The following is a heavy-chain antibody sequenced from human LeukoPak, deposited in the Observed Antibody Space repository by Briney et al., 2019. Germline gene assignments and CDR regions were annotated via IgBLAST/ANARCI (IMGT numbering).Heavy chain of an antibody. CDR2: MNPNSGNT. V-gene: IGHV1-8*01. CDR1: GYTFTSYD. Sequence: GASVTVSCKASGYTFTSYDINWVRQATGQGLEWMGWMNPNSGNTGYAQKFQGRVTMTRNTSISTAYMELSSLRSEDTAVYYCARGLYYDSSGEVDYWGQGTLVTVSS. CDR3: ARGLYYDSSGEVDY. D-gene: IGHD3-22*01. J-gene: IGHJ4*02.